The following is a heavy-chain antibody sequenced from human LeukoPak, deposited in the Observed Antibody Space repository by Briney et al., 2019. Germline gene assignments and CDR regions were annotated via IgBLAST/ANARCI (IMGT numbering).Heavy chain of an antibody. CDR3: ARESSTSGNALDI. CDR2: IYNTGST. J-gene: IGHJ3*02. V-gene: IGHV4-59*01. CDR1: GGSISSYY. Sequence: SETLSLTCTVSGGSISSYYWSWIRQPPGKGLEWIGFIYNTGSTNYSPSLKSRVTISVDTSNNQFSLWLSSVTAADTAVYYCARESSTSGNALDIWGQGTMVTVSS. D-gene: IGHD6-19*01.